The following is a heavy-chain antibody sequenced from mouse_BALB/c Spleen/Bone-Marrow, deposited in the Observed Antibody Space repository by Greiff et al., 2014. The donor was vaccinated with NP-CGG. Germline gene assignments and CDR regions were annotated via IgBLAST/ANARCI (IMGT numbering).Heavy chain of an antibody. J-gene: IGHJ2*01. V-gene: IGHV14-3*02. D-gene: IGHD1-1*01. Sequence: VQLQQSGAELVKPGASVKLSCTASGFNIKDTYMHWVKQRPEQGLEWIGRIDPANGNTKYDPKFQGKATITADTFSNTAYLQLSSLTSEDTAVYYCARYYYGSSLFDYWGQGTTLTVSS. CDR2: IDPANGNT. CDR3: ARYYYGSSLFDY. CDR1: GFNIKDTY.